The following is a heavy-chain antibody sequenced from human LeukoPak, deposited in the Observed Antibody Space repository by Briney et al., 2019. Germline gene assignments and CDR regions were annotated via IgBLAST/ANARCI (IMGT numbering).Heavy chain of an antibody. D-gene: IGHD3-10*01. V-gene: IGHV4-59*01. CDR3: ARTPIYDYYGSGSYYKAGNYFDY. Sequence: ASETLSLTCSVSGGSISSDHWSWIRQPPGKGLEWIAFISYSGSPDYNPSLKSRVTISIDTSKNQFSLKLTSVTSADTAVYYCARTPIYDYYGSGSYYKAGNYFDYWGQGTLVTVSS. CDR2: ISYSGSP. J-gene: IGHJ4*02. CDR1: GGSISSDH.